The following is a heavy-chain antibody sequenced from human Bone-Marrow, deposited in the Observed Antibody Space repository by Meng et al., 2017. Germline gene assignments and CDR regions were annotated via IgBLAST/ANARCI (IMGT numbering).Heavy chain of an antibody. CDR3: ARRFCGGDCYPYYYYGTDV. CDR1: GFTFSSYE. V-gene: IGHV3-48*03. J-gene: IGHJ6*02. Sequence: GESLKISCAASGFTFSSYEMNWVRQAPGKGLEWVSYISSSGSTIYYADSVKGRFTISRDNAKNSLYLQMNSLRAEDTAVYYCARRFCGGDCYPYYYYGTDVWGQGTTVTVSS. CDR2: ISSSGSTI. D-gene: IGHD2-21*02.